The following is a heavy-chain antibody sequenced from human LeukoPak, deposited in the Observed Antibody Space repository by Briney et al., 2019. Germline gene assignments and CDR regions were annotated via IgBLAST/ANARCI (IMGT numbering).Heavy chain of an antibody. J-gene: IGHJ3*02. Sequence: KPGESLKISCKGSGYSFATYWIGWVRQLPGEGLEWMGIIYPGDSDARYSPSFQGQVTISADKSISTAYLQWSSLKASDTAMYFCARRGYSGYYSAFDIWGQGTMVTVSS. D-gene: IGHD5-12*01. CDR3: ARRGYSGYYSAFDI. CDR1: GYSFATYW. V-gene: IGHV5-51*01. CDR2: IYPGDSDA.